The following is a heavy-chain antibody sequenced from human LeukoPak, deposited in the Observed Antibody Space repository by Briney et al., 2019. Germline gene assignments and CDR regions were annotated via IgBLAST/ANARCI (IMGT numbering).Heavy chain of an antibody. Sequence: GASVKVSCKASGYTFTSYGISWVRQAPGQGLEWMGWISAYNGNTNYAQKLQGRVTMTTDTSTSTAYMELRSLRSDDTAVYYCARDSTVTTHVSRPFDCWGQGTLVTVSS. CDR3: ARDSTVTTHVSRPFDC. CDR1: GYTFTSYG. J-gene: IGHJ4*02. CDR2: ISAYNGNT. V-gene: IGHV1-18*01. D-gene: IGHD4-17*01.